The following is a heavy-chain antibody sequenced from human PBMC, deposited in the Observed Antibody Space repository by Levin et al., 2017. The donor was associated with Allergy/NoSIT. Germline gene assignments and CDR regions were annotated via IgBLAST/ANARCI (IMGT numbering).Heavy chain of an antibody. D-gene: IGHD3-10*01. CDR3: ARGVDGSGNDYGY. CDR1: GFTFSSYY. Sequence: GGSLRLSCAASGFTFSSYYMHWVRQAPGKGLEWVAIISYDGNNKYYAESVKGRFTISRDDSKNTLYLQMNSLRAADTAVYFCARGVDGSGNDYGYWGQGTLVTVSS. J-gene: IGHJ4*02. V-gene: IGHV3-30*04. CDR2: ISYDGNNK.